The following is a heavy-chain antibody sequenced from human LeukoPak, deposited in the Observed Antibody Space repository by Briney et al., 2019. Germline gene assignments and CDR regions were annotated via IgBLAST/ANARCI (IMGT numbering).Heavy chain of an antibody. CDR3: AREYYDSSGYDAFDI. Sequence: GGSLRLSCAASGFTFSNHWMSWVRQAPGKGLEWVANIKQDGSEKYYVDSVKGRFTISRDNAKNSLYLQMNSLRAEDTAVYYCAREYYDSSGYDAFDIWGQGTMVTVSS. V-gene: IGHV3-7*01. CDR2: IKQDGSEK. D-gene: IGHD3-22*01. CDR1: GFTFSNHW. J-gene: IGHJ3*02.